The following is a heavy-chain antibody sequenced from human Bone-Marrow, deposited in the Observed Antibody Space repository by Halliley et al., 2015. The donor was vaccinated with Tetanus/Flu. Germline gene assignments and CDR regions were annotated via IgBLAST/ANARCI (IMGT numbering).Heavy chain of an antibody. CDR1: GGAMSSYY. CDR2: IYHSGST. CDR3: ACLDYGGHSGGDSFDY. D-gene: IGHD4-17*01. Sequence: TLSLTCTVSGGAMSSYYWSWIRQPPGKGLEWIGYIYHSGSTKYNPSLKSRVSISVDTSKKQYSLKVTSVTAADTAVYFCACLDYGGHSGGDSFDYWGQGTLVTVSS. V-gene: IGHV4-59*01. J-gene: IGHJ4*02.